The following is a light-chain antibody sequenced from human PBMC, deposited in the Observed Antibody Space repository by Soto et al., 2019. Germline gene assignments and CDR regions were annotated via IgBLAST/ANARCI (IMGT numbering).Light chain of an antibody. V-gene: IGKV3-20*01. Sequence: EIVLTHSPATLSLSPGERAALSCGASHSVTTNYLAWYQQKPGQAPRLLIYGTSRRATGIPDRFSGSGSGTDFTLTISRLEPEDFAVYYCQQYGSSRVTFGQGTRLEIK. J-gene: IGKJ5*01. CDR2: GTS. CDR1: HSVTTNY. CDR3: QQYGSSRVT.